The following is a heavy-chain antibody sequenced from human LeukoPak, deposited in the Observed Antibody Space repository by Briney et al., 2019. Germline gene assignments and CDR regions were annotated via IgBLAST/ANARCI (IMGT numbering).Heavy chain of an antibody. CDR1: GFTPIHYW. CDR2: ISTSSSYI. CDR3: ARGRQNSGSYSDAFDI. V-gene: IGHV3-21*01. Sequence: GGSLRLSCALSGFTPIHYWMTWVRQAPGKGLEWVSSISTSSSYIYYADSVKGRFTISRDNAKNSLFLQMNSLRAEDTAVYYCARGRQNSGSYSDAFDIWGQGTMVTVSS. D-gene: IGHD1-26*01. J-gene: IGHJ3*02.